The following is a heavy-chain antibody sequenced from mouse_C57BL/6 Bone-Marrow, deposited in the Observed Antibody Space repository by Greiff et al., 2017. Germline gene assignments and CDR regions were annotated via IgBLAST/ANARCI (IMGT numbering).Heavy chain of an antibody. V-gene: IGHV5-15*04. CDR1: GFTFSDYG. D-gene: IGHD3-1*01. CDR2: ISNFAYSI. J-gene: IGHJ1*03. CDR3: ARRGLLYWYFDV. Sequence: DVQLVESGGGLVQPGGSLKLSCAASGFTFSDYGMAWVRQAPRKGPEWVAFISNFAYSIYYADTVTGRFTISRENAKNTLYLEMSSLRSEDTAMYYCARRGLLYWYFDVWGTGTTVTVSA.